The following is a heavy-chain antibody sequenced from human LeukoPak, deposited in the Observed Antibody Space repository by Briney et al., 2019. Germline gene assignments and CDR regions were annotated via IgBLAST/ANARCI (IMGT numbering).Heavy chain of an antibody. V-gene: IGHV1-2*02. CDR2: INPNSGGI. CDR3: ARRGSSSWYVCRAGRCSAFDI. CDR1: GYTFTGYY. D-gene: IGHD6-13*01. J-gene: IGHJ3*02. Sequence: GASVKVSCKASGYTFTGYYMHWVRQAPGQGLEWMGWINPNSGGINYAQKFQGRVTMTRDTSISTAYMELSRLRSDDTAVYYCARRGSSSWYVCRAGRCSAFDIWGQGTMVTVSS.